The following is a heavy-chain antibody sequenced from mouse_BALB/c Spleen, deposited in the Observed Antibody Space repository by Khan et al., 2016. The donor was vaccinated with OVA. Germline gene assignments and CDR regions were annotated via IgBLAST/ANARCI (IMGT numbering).Heavy chain of an antibody. CDR3: ARDGNYMDY. CDR2: IYYSGII. CDR1: GYSITSGYS. V-gene: IGHV3-1*02. Sequence: EVQLQESGPDLVKPSQSLSLTCTVTGYSITSGYSWHWIRQFPGNKLEWLGYIYYSGIINFNPSLKSRISITRYTSKNQFFLQLNSVTAEDTATYYCARDGNYMDYWGQGTSVTVSS. J-gene: IGHJ4*01. D-gene: IGHD2-1*01.